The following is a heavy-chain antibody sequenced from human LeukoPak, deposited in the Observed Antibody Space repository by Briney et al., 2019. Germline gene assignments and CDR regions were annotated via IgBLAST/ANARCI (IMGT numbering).Heavy chain of an antibody. D-gene: IGHD1-26*01. CDR2: ISSYSSPI. J-gene: IGHJ4*02. CDR1: GFTFSSYS. CDR3: ANAMGATLFDY. V-gene: IGHV3-48*01. Sequence: GGSLRLSCAASGFTFSSYSMNWVRQAPGKGLEWISYISSYSSPIYYADSVKGRFTISRDNSKNTLYLQMNSLRAGDTAVYYCANAMGATLFDYWGQGTLVTVSS.